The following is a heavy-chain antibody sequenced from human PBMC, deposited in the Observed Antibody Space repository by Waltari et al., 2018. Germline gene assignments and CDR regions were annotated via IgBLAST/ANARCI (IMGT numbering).Heavy chain of an antibody. CDR1: GGTFSSYA. Sequence: QVQLVQSGAEVKKPGSSVKVSCKASGGTFSSYAITCVRQAPGQGLEWMGGIIPIFGTANYAQKFQGRVTITTDESTSTAYMELSSLRSEDTAVYYCARERGYCTNGVCLPPDAFDIWGQGTMVTVSS. V-gene: IGHV1-69*05. CDR3: ARERGYCTNGVCLPPDAFDI. CDR2: IIPIFGTA. D-gene: IGHD2-8*01. J-gene: IGHJ3*02.